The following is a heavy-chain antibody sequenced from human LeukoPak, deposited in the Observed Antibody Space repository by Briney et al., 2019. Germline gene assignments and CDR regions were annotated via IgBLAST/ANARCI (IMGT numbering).Heavy chain of an antibody. J-gene: IGHJ6*03. Sequence: GASVKVSCKASGYTFTSYGIGWVRQAPGQGLEWMGWISAYNGNTNYAQKLQGRVTMTTDTSTSTAYMELRSLRSEDTAVYYCARDDDYGDYHYYMDVWGKGTTVTVFS. V-gene: IGHV1-18*01. CDR1: GYTFTSYG. D-gene: IGHD4-17*01. CDR3: ARDDDYGDYHYYMDV. CDR2: ISAYNGNT.